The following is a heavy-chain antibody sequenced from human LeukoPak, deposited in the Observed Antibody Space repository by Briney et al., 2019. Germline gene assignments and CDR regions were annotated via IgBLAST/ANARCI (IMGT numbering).Heavy chain of an antibody. CDR1: GLTFSTCA. Sequence: GGSLRLSCSASGLTFSTCAMHWVRQAPGRGLEWLTLIRPDGGKKFYSDSVKGRFPVSRDNFKNMLYLEMNSLRSEDTAVYYCVKDDPVLHFWGQGTLVSVSS. J-gene: IGHJ4*02. CDR2: IRPDGGKK. V-gene: IGHV3-30*02. CDR3: VKDDPVLHF.